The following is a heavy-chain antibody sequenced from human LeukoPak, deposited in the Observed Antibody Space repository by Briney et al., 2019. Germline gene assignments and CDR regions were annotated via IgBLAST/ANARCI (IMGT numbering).Heavy chain of an antibody. J-gene: IGHJ4*02. CDR2: IIPIFSTA. Sequence: ASVKVSCKASGGTFSSSAISWVRQAPGQGLEWMGGIIPIFSTADYAQKFQGRVTITADESTSTAYMELSSLRSEDTAVYYCARYMAAVSYYFDYWGQGTLVTVSS. D-gene: IGHD6-13*01. V-gene: IGHV1-69*13. CDR3: ARYMAAVSYYFDY. CDR1: GGTFSSSA.